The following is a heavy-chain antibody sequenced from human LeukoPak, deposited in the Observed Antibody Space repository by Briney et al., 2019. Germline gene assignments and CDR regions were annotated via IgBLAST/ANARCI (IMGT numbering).Heavy chain of an antibody. J-gene: IGHJ4*02. CDR2: ISSDGKKI. CDR3: ARTMALNRGWYQEPFDY. Sequence: GGSLRLSCATSGIAFNGYAFHWVRRTPGKGLEWVAVISSDGKKIFYADSVKGRFIITRDNCKNTIDLQMSRLQTDDTSMYYCARTMALNRGWYQEPFDYWGQGTLVTVSS. D-gene: IGHD6-19*01. CDR1: GIAFNGYA. V-gene: IGHV3-30*04.